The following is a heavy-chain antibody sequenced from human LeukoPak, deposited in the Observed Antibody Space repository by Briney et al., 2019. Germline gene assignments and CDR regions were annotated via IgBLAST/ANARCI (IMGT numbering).Heavy chain of an antibody. CDR1: GGSISRSSYY. D-gene: IGHD6-19*01. V-gene: IGHV4-39*01. CDR3: ARHLRLWLPDY. J-gene: IGHJ4*02. CDR2: IYYGGST. Sequence: TSETLSLTCTVSGGSISRSSYYWGWIRQPPGKGLEWLGSIYYGGSTYYNPSLKSRVTISVDTSKNQFSLKLSSVTAADTAVYYCARHLRLWLPDYWGQGTLVTVSS.